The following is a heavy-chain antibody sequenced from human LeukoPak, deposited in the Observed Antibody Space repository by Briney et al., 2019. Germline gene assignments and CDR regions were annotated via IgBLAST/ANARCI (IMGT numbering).Heavy chain of an antibody. CDR3: ARGDYGGNSDY. CDR2: INPNTGGT. CDR1: GYTFTGYY. D-gene: IGHD4-23*01. V-gene: IGHV1-2*02. J-gene: IGHJ4*02. Sequence: GASVTVSCKASGYTFTGYYMHWVRQAPGQGLEWMGWINPNTGGTNYAPNFQGRVTMTRDTSISTAYMELSRLRSDDTAVYYCARGDYGGNSDYWGQGTLVTVSS.